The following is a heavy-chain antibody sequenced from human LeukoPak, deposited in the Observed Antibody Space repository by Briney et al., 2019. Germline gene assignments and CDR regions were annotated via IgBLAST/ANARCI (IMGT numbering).Heavy chain of an antibody. J-gene: IGHJ4*02. V-gene: IGHV1-8*01. CDR1: GYTFTTYD. Sequence: ASVKVSCKASGYTFTTYDINWVRQATGQGLEWMGWLSPNSGRTAYAQKFQGRVTMTRDISISTFYLELSSLTSEDTAVYYCTRGNVVAGDYWGQGTLVTVSS. CDR3: TRGNVVAGDY. CDR2: LSPNSGRT. D-gene: IGHD6-19*01.